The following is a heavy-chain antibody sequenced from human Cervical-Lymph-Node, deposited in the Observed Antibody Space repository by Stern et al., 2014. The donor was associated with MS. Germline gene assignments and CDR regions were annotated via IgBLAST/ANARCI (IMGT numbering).Heavy chain of an antibody. Sequence: EVQLVESGGGLVKPGGSLRLSCAASGFTFGSYTMNWVRQAPGKGLEWGSAISGRSSHIYYADSLKGRFTISRDNAKNSLYLQISTLRAEDTAVYYCARLMYFEFLTGGRHDYHYGMNVWGQGTTVTVSS. CDR1: GFTFGSYT. CDR3: ARLMYFEFLTGGRHDYHYGMNV. CDR2: ISGRSSHI. J-gene: IGHJ6*02. V-gene: IGHV3-21*01. D-gene: IGHD3-9*01.